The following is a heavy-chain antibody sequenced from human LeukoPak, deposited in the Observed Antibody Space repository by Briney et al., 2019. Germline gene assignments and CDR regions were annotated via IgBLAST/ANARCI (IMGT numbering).Heavy chain of an antibody. J-gene: IGHJ3*02. CDR3: ATDNDRDSGRAFDI. CDR1: GFTFGDYY. D-gene: IGHD4-17*01. V-gene: IGHV3-11*06. Sequence: GGSLRLSCVASGFTFGDYYMSWIRQAPGKGLEWVSYISIGSHFTKYADAVKGRFTISRDDAKNSLYLQMNNLRAEDTAVYFCATDNDRDSGRAFDIWGQGTMVTVSS. CDR2: ISIGSHFT.